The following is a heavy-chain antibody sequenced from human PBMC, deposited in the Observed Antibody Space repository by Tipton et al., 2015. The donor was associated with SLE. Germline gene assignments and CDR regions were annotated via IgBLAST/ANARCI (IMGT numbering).Heavy chain of an antibody. Sequence: TLSLTCTVSGGPISSHYWSWIRQPPGKGLEWIGEINHSGSTNYNPSLKSRVTISVDTSKNQFSLKLCSVTVADTAVYYCARGSSSSSWYTNWFDPWGQGTL. D-gene: IGHD6-13*01. V-gene: IGHV4-34*01. CDR3: ARGSSSSSWYTNWFDP. CDR1: GGPISSHY. CDR2: INHSGST. J-gene: IGHJ5*02.